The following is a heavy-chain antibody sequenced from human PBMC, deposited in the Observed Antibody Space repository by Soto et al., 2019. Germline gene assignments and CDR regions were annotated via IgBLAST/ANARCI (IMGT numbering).Heavy chain of an antibody. D-gene: IGHD3-10*01. CDR1: GFTFSSYA. V-gene: IGHV3-23*01. Sequence: EVQLLESGGGLVQPGGSLRLSCAASGFTFSSYAMSWVRQAPGKGLEWVSAISGSGGSTYYADSVKGRFTISRDNSKNTLYLQMNSLRAGDTAVYYCAKDRHYYGSGSYFDYWGQGTLVTVSS. J-gene: IGHJ4*02. CDR3: AKDRHYYGSGSYFDY. CDR2: ISGSGGST.